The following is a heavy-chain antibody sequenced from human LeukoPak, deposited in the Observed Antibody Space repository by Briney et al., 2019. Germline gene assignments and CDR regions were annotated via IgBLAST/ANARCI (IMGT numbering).Heavy chain of an antibody. CDR3: VTTRSRYSHRQYS. CDR2: IYYSGSS. Sequence: SETLSLTCTVSGGSISTSHYYWGWIRQPPGKGLEWIGSIYYSGSSYYNPSLKSRVTMSVDTSKNHFSLKLSSVTATDTAVYYGVTTRSRYSHRQYSWGQGTLVTVSS. CDR1: GGSISTSHYY. V-gene: IGHV4-39*02. D-gene: IGHD2-2*01. J-gene: IGHJ4*02.